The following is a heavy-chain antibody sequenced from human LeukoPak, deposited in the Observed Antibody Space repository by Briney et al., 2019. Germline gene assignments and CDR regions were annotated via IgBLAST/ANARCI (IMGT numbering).Heavy chain of an antibody. CDR3: AKDQNYGDYFMDWFDP. J-gene: IGHJ5*02. CDR2: ISYDGSNK. D-gene: IGHD4-17*01. Sequence: GGSLRLSCAASGFTFSSYAMSWVRQAPGKGLEWVAVISYDGSNKYYADSVKGRFTISRDNSKNTLYLQMNSLRAEDTAVYYCAKDQNYGDYFMDWFDPWGQGTLVTVSS. V-gene: IGHV3-30*18. CDR1: GFTFSSYA.